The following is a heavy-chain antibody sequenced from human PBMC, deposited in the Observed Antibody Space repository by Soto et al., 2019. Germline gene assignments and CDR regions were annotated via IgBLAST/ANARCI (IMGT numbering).Heavy chain of an antibody. D-gene: IGHD4-17*01. CDR1: GFTFSSYA. J-gene: IGHJ5*02. CDR3: AREDYGDYGVGWFDP. V-gene: IGHV3-30-3*01. Sequence: QVQLVESGGGVVQPGRSLRLSCAASGFTFSSYAMHWVRQAPGKGLEWVAVISYDGSNKYYADSVKGRFTISRDNSKNTLDLQMNSLRAEDTAVYYCAREDYGDYGVGWFDPWGQGTLVTVSS. CDR2: ISYDGSNK.